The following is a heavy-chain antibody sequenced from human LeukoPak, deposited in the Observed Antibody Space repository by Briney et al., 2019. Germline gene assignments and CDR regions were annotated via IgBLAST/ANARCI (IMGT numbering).Heavy chain of an antibody. CDR1: GYTFTSYA. Sequence: ASVEVSCKASGYTFTSYAMNWVRQAPGQGLEWMGWINTNAGNPTYAQGFTGRFVFSLDTSVSTAYPRISSLKAEDTAVYYCARRGSSSWYRVPLDYYYFDYWGQGTLVTVSS. CDR2: INTNAGNP. CDR3: ARRGSSSWYRVPLDYYYFDY. J-gene: IGHJ4*02. V-gene: IGHV7-4-1*02. D-gene: IGHD6-13*01.